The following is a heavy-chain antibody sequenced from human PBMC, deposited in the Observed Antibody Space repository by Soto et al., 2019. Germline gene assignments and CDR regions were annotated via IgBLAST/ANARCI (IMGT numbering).Heavy chain of an antibody. V-gene: IGHV1-69*13. D-gene: IGHD3-22*01. J-gene: IGHJ6*02. CDR1: GGSFSSYA. Sequence: ASVKVSCEACGGSFSSYAISWVRQAPGQGLEWMGGIIPIFGTANYAQKFQGRVTITADESTSTAYMELSSLRSEDTAVYYCARCVVWDSSGYYYYYYGMDVWGQGTTVTVSS. CDR2: IIPIFGTA. CDR3: ARCVVWDSSGYYYYYYGMDV.